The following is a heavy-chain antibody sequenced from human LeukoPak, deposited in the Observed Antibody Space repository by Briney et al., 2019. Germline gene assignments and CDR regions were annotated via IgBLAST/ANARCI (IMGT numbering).Heavy chain of an antibody. J-gene: IGHJ4*02. CDR3: AKVHHYGSGAILDYFDY. D-gene: IGHD3-10*01. CDR1: GFTFSSYS. CDR2: ISSSSSYI. V-gene: IGHV3-21*01. Sequence: GGSLRLSCAASGFTFSSYSMNWVRQAPGKGLEWVSSISSSSSYIYYADSVKGRFTISRDNAKNSLYLQMNSLSAEDTAVYYCAKVHHYGSGAILDYFDYWGQGTLVTVSS.